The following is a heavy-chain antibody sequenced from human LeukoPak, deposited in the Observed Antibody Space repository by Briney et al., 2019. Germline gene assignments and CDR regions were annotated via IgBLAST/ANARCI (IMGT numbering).Heavy chain of an antibody. CDR3: AKDRFGRPSYGLDV. CDR2: INDSGDTT. J-gene: IGHJ6*02. D-gene: IGHD3-10*01. V-gene: IGHV3-23*01. CDR1: GFTFRSYA. Sequence: GGSLRLSCAASGFTFRSYAMNWVRQAPGKGLEWVSSINDSGDTTYYADSVKGRFTLSRDNSKSTLYLQVNSLRAADTAVYYCAKDRFGRPSYGLDVWGQGTTVTVSS.